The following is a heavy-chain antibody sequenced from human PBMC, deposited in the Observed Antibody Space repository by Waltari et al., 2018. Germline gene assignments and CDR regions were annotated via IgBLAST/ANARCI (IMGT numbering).Heavy chain of an antibody. V-gene: IGHV4-39*01. D-gene: IGHD4-17*01. J-gene: IGHJ4*02. CDR1: GGSISSSSYY. CDR2: IYYSGGT. Sequence: QLQLQESGPGLVKPSETLSLTCTVSGGSISSSSYYWGWIRQPPGKGLEWIGRIYYSGGTYSNPSLKSRVTISVDTSKTQFSLKLSSVTAADTAVYYCARGAIGVTTYFDYWGQGTLVTVSS. CDR3: ARGAIGVTTYFDY.